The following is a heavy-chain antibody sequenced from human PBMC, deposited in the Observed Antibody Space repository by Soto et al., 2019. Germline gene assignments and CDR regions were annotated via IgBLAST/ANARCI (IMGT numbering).Heavy chain of an antibody. J-gene: IGHJ6*02. CDR3: ARTRITGPTSVGMDV. CDR2: INPNSGGT. Sequence: QVQLVQSGAEVKKPGASVKVSCKASGYTFTGYYMHWVRQAPGQGLEWMGWINPNSGGTNYAQKFQGWVTMTRDTSISTAYMELSRLRSDDTAVYYCARTRITGPTSVGMDVWGQGTTVTVSS. CDR1: GYTFTGYY. V-gene: IGHV1-2*04. D-gene: IGHD1-7*01.